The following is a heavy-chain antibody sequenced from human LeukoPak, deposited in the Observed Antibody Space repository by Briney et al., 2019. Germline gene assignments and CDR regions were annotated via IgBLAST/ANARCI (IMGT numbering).Heavy chain of an antibody. CDR1: GFTFSSYE. J-gene: IGHJ4*02. CDR3: AKGQNTGRHYFDY. Sequence: GGSLRLSCAASGFTFSSYEMNWVRQAPGKGLEWVPYISSSDSTIYYADSVKGRFTISRDNAKNSLYLQMISLKAEDTAVYYCAKGQNTGRHYFDYWGQGTLVTVSS. V-gene: IGHV3-48*03. CDR2: ISSSDSTI. D-gene: IGHD1-26*01.